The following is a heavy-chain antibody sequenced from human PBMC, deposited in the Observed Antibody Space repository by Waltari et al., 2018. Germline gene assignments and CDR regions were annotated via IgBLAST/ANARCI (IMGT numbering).Heavy chain of an antibody. CDR1: GFTFRTYA. Sequence: EVRLLESGGGSVQPGGSLRLSCAASGFTFRTYARSWGRRAPGKGLGWVSSINAGGTETYDADSVEGRFTISRDNSKNTLYMQMTSLRAEDTAVYYCAKDRGSGLYYYFDYWGQGTLVPVSS. V-gene: IGHV3-23*01. CDR3: AKDRGSGLYYYFDY. CDR2: INAGGTET. J-gene: IGHJ4*02. D-gene: IGHD3-16*01.